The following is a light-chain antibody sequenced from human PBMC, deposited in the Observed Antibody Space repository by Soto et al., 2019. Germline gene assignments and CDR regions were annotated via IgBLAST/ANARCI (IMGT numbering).Light chain of an antibody. CDR2: KDS. J-gene: IGLJ2*01. Sequence: SYELTQPPSVSVSPGQTARITCSGDALPKQYAYWYQQKPGQAPVLVIYKDSERPSGIPERFSDSSSGTTVTLTISGVQAEDEADYYCQSADSSGTYVFGGGTKLTVL. V-gene: IGLV3-25*03. CDR3: QSADSSGTYV. CDR1: ALPKQY.